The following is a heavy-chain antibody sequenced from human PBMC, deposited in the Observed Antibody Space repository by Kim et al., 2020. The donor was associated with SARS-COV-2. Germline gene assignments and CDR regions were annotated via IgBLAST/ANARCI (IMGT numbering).Heavy chain of an antibody. Sequence: SETLSLTCTVSGGSISSSSYYWGWIRQPPGKGLEWIGSIYYSGSTYYNPSLKSRVTISVDTSKNQFSLKLSSVTAADTAVYYCARHGRGAWRSYYYYYMDVWGKGTTVTVSS. J-gene: IGHJ6*03. V-gene: IGHV4-39*01. CDR1: GGSISSSSYY. CDR3: ARHGRGAWRSYYYYYMDV. D-gene: IGHD1-1*01. CDR2: IYYSGST.